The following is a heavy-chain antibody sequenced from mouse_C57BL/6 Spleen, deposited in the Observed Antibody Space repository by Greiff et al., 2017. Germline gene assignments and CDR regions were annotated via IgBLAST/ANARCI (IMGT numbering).Heavy chain of an antibody. CDR3: ARDRDDYHWYFDV. Sequence: EVKLVESGGGLVKPGGSLTLSCAASGFTFSSYAMSWVRQTPEKRLEWVATISDGGSYTYYPDNVKGRFTISRDNAKNNLYLQMSYLKSEDTAMYYCARDRDDYHWYFDVWGTGTTVTVSS. CDR1: GFTFSSYA. CDR2: ISDGGSYT. J-gene: IGHJ1*03. D-gene: IGHD2-4*01. V-gene: IGHV5-4*01.